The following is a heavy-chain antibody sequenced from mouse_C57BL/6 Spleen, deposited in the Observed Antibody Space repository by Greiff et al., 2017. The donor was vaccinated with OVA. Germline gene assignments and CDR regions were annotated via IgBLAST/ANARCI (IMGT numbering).Heavy chain of an antibody. V-gene: IGHV5-4*01. Sequence: DVQLVESGGGLVKPGGSLKLSCAASGFTFSSYAMSWVRQTPEKRLEWVATISDGGSYTYYPDNVKGRITISRDNDKNNLYLQMSHLKSEDTAMYYGARDWDPYAMDYWGQGTSLTVSS. CDR3: ARDWDPYAMDY. CDR1: GFTFSSYA. D-gene: IGHD4-1*01. J-gene: IGHJ4*01. CDR2: ISDGGSYT.